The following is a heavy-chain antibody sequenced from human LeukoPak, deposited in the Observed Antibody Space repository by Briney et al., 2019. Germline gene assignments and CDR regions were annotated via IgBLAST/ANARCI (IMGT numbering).Heavy chain of an antibody. D-gene: IGHD3-16*02. V-gene: IGHV3-43D*03. CDR2: ISWDGGST. CDR1: GFTFSSYS. Sequence: GGSLRLSCAASGFTFSSYSMNWARQAPGKGLEWVSLISWDGGSTYSADSVKGRFTISRDNSKNSLYLQMNSLRAEDTALYYCAKGPVRGSYRYGYFDYWGQGTLVTVSS. J-gene: IGHJ4*02. CDR3: AKGPVRGSYRYGYFDY.